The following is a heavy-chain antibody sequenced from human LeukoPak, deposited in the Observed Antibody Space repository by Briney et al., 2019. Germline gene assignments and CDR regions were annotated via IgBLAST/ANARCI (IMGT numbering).Heavy chain of an antibody. V-gene: IGHV4-39*07. CDR2: IHYGGST. D-gene: IGHD6-13*01. CDR1: GGSISNSGFH. CDR3: ARERPGMGFQH. Sequence: SETLSLTCTVSGGSISNSGFHWGWIRQAPGKGLEWIGSIHYGGSTYYNPSLKSRVTISVDTSKNQFSLKLSSVTAADTAVYYCARERPGMGFQHWGQGTLVTVSS. J-gene: IGHJ1*01.